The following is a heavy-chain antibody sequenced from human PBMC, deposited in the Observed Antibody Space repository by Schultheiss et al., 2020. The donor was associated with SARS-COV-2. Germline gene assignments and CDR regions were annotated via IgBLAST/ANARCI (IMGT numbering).Heavy chain of an antibody. V-gene: IGHV4-59*12. CDR2: IYHSGST. CDR1: GGSISSYY. Sequence: SETLSLTCTVSGGSISSYYWSWFRQPPGKGLEWIGSIYHSGSTNYNPSLKSRVTISVDTSKNQFSLKLSSVTAADTAVYYCARDQVGGSSSWPLWHWGQGTLVTVSS. CDR3: ARDQVGGSSSWPLWH. D-gene: IGHD6-13*01. J-gene: IGHJ1*01.